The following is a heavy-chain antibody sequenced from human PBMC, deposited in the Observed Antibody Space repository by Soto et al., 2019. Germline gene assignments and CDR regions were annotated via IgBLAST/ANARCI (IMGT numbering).Heavy chain of an antibody. CDR3: ASLTQFIFESTAFLRLPC. D-gene: IGHD2-21*02. J-gene: IGHJ4*02. Sequence: QVQLVQSGAEVKKPGSSVKVSCKASGGTFSNYAMTWVRQAPGQGLEWMGEIVPISGTTNYAQKFQGRVTISADESTSTAYMDLRSLRSEDPAVYFCASLTQFIFESTAFLRLPCWGQGTLVTVSS. V-gene: IGHV1-69*01. CDR1: GGTFSNYA. CDR2: IVPISGTT.